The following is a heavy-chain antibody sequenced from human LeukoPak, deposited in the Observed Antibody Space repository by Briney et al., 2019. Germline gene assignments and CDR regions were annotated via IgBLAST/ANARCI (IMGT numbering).Heavy chain of an antibody. CDR2: KNPNSGNT. CDR3: ARGDSRSSGAFDY. Sequence: ASVKVSCKASGYTFTSYDINWVRQATGQGLEWMGWKNPNSGNTGYAQKFQGRVTITRNTSISTAYMELSSLRSEDTAVYYCARGDSRSSGAFDYWGQGTLVTVSS. J-gene: IGHJ4*02. D-gene: IGHD6-6*01. V-gene: IGHV1-8*03. CDR1: GYTFTSYD.